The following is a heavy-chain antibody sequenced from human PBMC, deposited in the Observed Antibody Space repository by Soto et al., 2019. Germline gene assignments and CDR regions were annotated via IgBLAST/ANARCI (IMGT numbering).Heavy chain of an antibody. CDR2: VSIGGST. D-gene: IGHD2-15*01. CDR1: GFTFMSYA. Sequence: LSLSSAAPGFTFMSYAMGWVRQGPGKGLEWVAVVSIGGSTHYADSVRGRFTISRDNSKNTLSLQMNSLTAEDTAVYFCAKRRGAGGHFDYWGQGALVTVSS. V-gene: IGHV3-23*01. J-gene: IGHJ4*02. CDR3: AKRRGAGGHFDY.